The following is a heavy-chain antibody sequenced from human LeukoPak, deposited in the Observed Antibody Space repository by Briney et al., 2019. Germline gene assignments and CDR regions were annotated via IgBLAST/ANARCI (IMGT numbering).Heavy chain of an antibody. CDR2: ISGSGGTT. J-gene: IGHJ4*02. V-gene: IGHV3-23*01. Sequence: GGSLRLSRAPSGFTFTSYAMRWVRQPPGKGLEWVSAISGSGGTTYHADFVKGRFTISRDNSENTLYLQMNSVRAEDTAVYYCAKMVHTEQWLVPFDYWGQGTLVTVSS. CDR1: GFTFTSYA. CDR3: AKMVHTEQWLVPFDY. D-gene: IGHD6-19*01.